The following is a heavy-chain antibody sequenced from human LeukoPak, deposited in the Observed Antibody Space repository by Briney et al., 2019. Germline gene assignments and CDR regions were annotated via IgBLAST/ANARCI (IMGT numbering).Heavy chain of an antibody. Sequence: PSETLSLTCAVSGGSISSSNWWSWVRQPPGKGLEWIGEIYHSGSANYNPSLKSRVTISVDKSKNQFSLKLSSVTAADTAVYYCARDRDRRSPNHGGSPGYWGQGTLVTVSS. V-gene: IGHV4-4*02. J-gene: IGHJ4*02. D-gene: IGHD1-14*01. CDR3: ARDRDRRSPNHGGSPGY. CDR1: GGSISSSNW. CDR2: IYHSGSA.